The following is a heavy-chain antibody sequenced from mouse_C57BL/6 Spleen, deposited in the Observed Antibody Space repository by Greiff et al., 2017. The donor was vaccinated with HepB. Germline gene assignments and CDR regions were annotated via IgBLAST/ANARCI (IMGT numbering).Heavy chain of an antibody. J-gene: IGHJ4*01. D-gene: IGHD2-1*01. V-gene: IGHV1-63*01. CDR3: ARGGLYGKPLYAMDY. Sequence: QVQLQQSGAELVRPGTSVKMSCKASGYTFTNYWIGWAKQRPGHGLEWIGDIYPGGGYTNYNEKFKGKATLTADKSSSTAYMQFSSLTSEDSAIYYCARGGLYGKPLYAMDYWGQGTSVTVSS. CDR2: IYPGGGYT. CDR1: GYTFTNYW.